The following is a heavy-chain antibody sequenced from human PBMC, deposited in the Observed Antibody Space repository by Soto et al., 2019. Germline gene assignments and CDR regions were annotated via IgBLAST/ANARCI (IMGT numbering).Heavy chain of an antibody. V-gene: IGHV4-59*01. CDR2: IYYSGST. J-gene: IGHJ6*03. CDR1: GGSISSYY. Sequence: SETLSLTCTVSGGSISSYYWSWIRQPPGKGLEWIGYIYYSGSTNYNPSLKSRVTISVDTAKNQFSLKLSSVTAADTAVYYCARRVANSSKLSYYYYYMDVWGKGTTVTVSS. CDR3: ARRVANSSKLSYYYYYMDV. D-gene: IGHD6-13*01.